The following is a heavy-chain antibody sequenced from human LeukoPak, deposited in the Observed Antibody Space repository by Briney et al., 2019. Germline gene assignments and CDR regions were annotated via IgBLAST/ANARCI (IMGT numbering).Heavy chain of an antibody. J-gene: IGHJ4*02. V-gene: IGHV3-30*03. D-gene: IGHD3-22*01. CDR2: ISYDGSNK. Sequence: GGSLRLSCAASGFTFSSYGMHWVRQAPGKGLEWVAVISYDGSNKYYADSVKGRFTISRDNSKNTLYLQMNSLRAEDTAVYYCARSNYYDSSGYYYADTCDYWGQGTLVTVSS. CDR1: GFTFSSYG. CDR3: ARSNYYDSSGYYYADTCDY.